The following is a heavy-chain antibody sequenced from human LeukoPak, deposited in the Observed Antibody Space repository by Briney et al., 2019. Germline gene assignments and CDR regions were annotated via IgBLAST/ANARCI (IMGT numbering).Heavy chain of an antibody. CDR3: ARGKGTVTF. D-gene: IGHD4-11*01. J-gene: IGHJ4*02. CDR1: GGSFSGFY. V-gene: IGHV4-34*01. CDR2: INHSGYT. Sequence: SETLSLTCAVSGGSFSGFYWSWIRQFPGQGLEWIGEINHSGYTNYHPSLKSRVVISVDTSEKQFSLKLNSVTAADTAVYYCARGKGTVTFWAQGTVVSVSS.